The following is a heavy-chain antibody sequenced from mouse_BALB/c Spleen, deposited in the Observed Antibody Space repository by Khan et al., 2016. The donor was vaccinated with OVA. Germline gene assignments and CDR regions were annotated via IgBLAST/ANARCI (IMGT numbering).Heavy chain of an antibody. CDR3: ARQPYYHYNIMDY. V-gene: IGHV2-6-1*01. CDR1: GFSLTNYG. CDR2: LWSDGST. Sequence: QLVESGPGLVAPSQSLSITCTLSGFSLTNYGVHWVRQPPGKGLEWLVVLWSDGSTTYYSALKSRLTITKDNSKSQVFLKMNSLQTDDTAMYFCARQPYYHYNIMDYWGQGTSVTVSS. J-gene: IGHJ4*01. D-gene: IGHD2-10*01.